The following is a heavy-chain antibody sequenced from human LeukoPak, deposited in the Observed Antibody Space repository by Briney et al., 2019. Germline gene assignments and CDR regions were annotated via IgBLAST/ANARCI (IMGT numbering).Heavy chain of an antibody. Sequence: SCKASGGTFSSYGMHWVRQAPGKGLEWVAVVSYDGSNKYYADSVKGRFTISRDNSKNTLYLQMNSLRPEDTAVYYCAKDSYYGSGSYFYFDYWGQGTLVTVSS. J-gene: IGHJ4*02. V-gene: IGHV3-30*18. CDR1: GGTFSSYG. CDR3: AKDSYYGSGSYFYFDY. CDR2: VSYDGSNK. D-gene: IGHD3-10*01.